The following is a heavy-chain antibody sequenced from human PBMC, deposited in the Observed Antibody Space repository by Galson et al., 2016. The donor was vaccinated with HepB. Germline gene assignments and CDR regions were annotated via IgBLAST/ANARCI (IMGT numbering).Heavy chain of an antibody. CDR3: ARVDRSNWYPWFDP. V-gene: IGHV4-59*01. J-gene: IGHJ5*02. Sequence: ETLSLTCTVSGGSISTYYWSWIRQPPGKGLEWIGYIYYTGSTNYNPSLKSRVTISVDTSKNQFSLKPNSVTAADTAVYYCARVDRSNWYPWFDPRGQGTLVTCSS. CDR1: GGSISTYY. D-gene: IGHD6-13*01. CDR2: IYYTGST.